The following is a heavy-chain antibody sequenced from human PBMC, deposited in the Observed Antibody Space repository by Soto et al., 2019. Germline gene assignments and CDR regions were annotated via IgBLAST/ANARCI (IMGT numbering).Heavy chain of an antibody. CDR1: GFTFSNYG. CDR3: AKDDGTFFYDTSGYPLDY. D-gene: IGHD3-22*01. Sequence: GGSLRRSCAASGFTFSNYGMHWVRQAPGKGLEWVAIIAYDGTNTYYADSVNGRFTISRDNSKNTLYLQMNSLRDEDTAVYYCAKDDGTFFYDTSGYPLDYWGQGTLVTVSS. CDR2: IAYDGTNT. V-gene: IGHV3-30*18. J-gene: IGHJ4*02.